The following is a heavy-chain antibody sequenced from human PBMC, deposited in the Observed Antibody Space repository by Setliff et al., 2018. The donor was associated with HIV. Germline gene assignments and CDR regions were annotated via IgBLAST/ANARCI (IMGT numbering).Heavy chain of an antibody. CDR1: GFTFSSYW. CDR2: IKQDGSEK. CDR3: AFSRRGFDY. Sequence: QAGGSLRLSCAASGFTFSSYWMTWVRQAPGKGLEWVANIKQDGSEKYYVGSVKGRFTISRDNAKNSLYLQINSLRAEDTAVYYCAFSRRGFDYWGQGTLVTVSS. J-gene: IGHJ4*02. D-gene: IGHD5-12*01. V-gene: IGHV3-7*03.